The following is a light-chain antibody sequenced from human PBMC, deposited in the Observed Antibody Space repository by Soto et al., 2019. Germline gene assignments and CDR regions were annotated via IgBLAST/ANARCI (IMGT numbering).Light chain of an antibody. J-gene: IGKJ1*01. CDR1: QSVSSN. CDR3: QQYNNWPRT. CDR2: GAS. Sequence: EIVMTQSPATLSVSPGERATLSCRASQSVSSNFAWYQQKPGQPPRLLIYGASTRATGIPARFSGSGSGTEFTLTINSLQSEDFAVYYCQQYNNWPRTFGQGTKVDIK. V-gene: IGKV3-15*01.